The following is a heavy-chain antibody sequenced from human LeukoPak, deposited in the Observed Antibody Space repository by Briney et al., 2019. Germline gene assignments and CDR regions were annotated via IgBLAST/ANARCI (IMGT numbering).Heavy chain of an antibody. D-gene: IGHD3-16*02. V-gene: IGHV4-4*07. CDR3: ARRYDYVWGSYRPLDY. J-gene: IGHJ4*02. CDR1: GGSISSYY. CDR2: IYTSGST. Sequence: SETLSLTCTVSGGSISSYYWSWIRQPAGKGLQWIGRIYTSGSTNYNPSLKSRVTMSVDTSKNQFSLKLSSVTAADTAVYYCARRYDYVWGSYRPLDYWGQGTLVTVSS.